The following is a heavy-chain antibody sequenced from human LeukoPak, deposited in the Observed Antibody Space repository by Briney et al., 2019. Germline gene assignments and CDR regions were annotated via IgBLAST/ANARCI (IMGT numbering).Heavy chain of an antibody. CDR1: GFTFDNHA. CDR2: ISWNSRNI. J-gene: IGHJ3*01. D-gene: IGHD4-17*01. V-gene: IGHV3-9*01. CDR3: ARDMSPGDYGDYLDAFDV. Sequence: PGGSLRLSCAASGFTFDNHAIHWVRQAPGKGLEWVSVISWNSRNIVYTDTVKGRFAISRDNAKNSLYLQMNSLRPEDTALYFCARDMSPGDYGDYLDAFDVWGQGTMVIVSS.